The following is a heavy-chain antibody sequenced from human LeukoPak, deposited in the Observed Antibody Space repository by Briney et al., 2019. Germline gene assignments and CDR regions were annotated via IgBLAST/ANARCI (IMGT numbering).Heavy chain of an antibody. V-gene: IGHV4-34*01. CDR1: GGSFSGYY. CDR2: INHSGST. Sequence: SETLALTCAVYGGSFSGYYWSWIRQPPGKGLEWIGEINHSGSTNYNPSLKSRVTISVDTSKNQFSLKLSSVTAADTAVYYCARGLWGALDYWGQGTLVTVSS. CDR3: ARGLWGALDY. D-gene: IGHD7-27*01. J-gene: IGHJ4*02.